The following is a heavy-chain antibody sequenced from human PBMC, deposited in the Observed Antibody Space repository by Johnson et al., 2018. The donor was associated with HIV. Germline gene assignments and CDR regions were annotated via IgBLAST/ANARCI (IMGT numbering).Heavy chain of an antibody. V-gene: IGHV3-23*04. CDR1: GFTFSSYG. Sequence: EQLVESGGGLVQPGGSLRLSCAASGFTFSSYGMSWVRQAPGKGLEWVSGVTGTGGDTYYAGSVKGRFTISRDNSKNTLYLQMNKLRAEDTAVYFCASQVRGLRLGVDAFDIWGQGTMVTVSS. D-gene: IGHD3-16*01. CDR2: VTGTGGDT. CDR3: ASQVRGLRLGVDAFDI. J-gene: IGHJ3*02.